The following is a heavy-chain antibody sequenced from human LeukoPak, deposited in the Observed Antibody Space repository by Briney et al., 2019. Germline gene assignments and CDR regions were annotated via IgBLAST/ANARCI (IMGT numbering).Heavy chain of an antibody. CDR2: INHSGST. J-gene: IGHJ3*02. CDR1: GGSFSGYY. D-gene: IGHD3-22*01. Sequence: SETPSLTCAVYGGSFSGYYWSWLRQPPGKGLEWIGEINHSGSTNYNPSLKSRVTISVDTSKNQFSLKLSSVTAADTAVYYCARDYYDSSGYYYALAFDIWGQGTMVTVSS. V-gene: IGHV4-34*01. CDR3: ARDYYDSSGYYYALAFDI.